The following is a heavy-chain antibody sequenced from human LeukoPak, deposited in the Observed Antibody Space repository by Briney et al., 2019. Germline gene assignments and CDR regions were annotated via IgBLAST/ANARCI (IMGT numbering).Heavy chain of an antibody. CDR3: AREGLQSYYYYYMDV. CDR2: ISSSGNSI. CDR1: GFTFGDYY. V-gene: IGHV3-11*04. J-gene: IGHJ6*03. Sequence: PGGSLRLSCAASGFTFGDYYMSWIRQAPGKGLEWVSYISSSGNSISYADSVKGRFTISRDNAKNSLFLQMNSLRAEDTAVYYCAREGLQSYYYYYMDVWGKGTTVTVSS. D-gene: IGHD4-11*01.